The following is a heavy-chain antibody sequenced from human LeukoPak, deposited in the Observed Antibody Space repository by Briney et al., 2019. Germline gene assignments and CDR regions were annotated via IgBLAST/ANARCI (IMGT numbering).Heavy chain of an antibody. D-gene: IGHD2-8*01. J-gene: IGHJ4*02. V-gene: IGHV3-21*06. CDR1: GFTFSSYS. CDR3: ARDLTSGPTRHDH. CDR2: ISSNSIYI. Sequence: GGSLRLSCAASGFTFSSYSMNWVRQAPGKGLEWVSSISSNSIYIYYAGSVEGRFTISRDNAKNSLYLQMNSLRAEDTAVYYCARDLTSGPTRHDHWGQGTLVTVSS.